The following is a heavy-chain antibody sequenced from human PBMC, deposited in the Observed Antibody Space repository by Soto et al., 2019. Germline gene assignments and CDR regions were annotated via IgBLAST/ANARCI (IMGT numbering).Heavy chain of an antibody. V-gene: IGHV1-69*13. CDR1: GVTFSSYA. D-gene: IGHD2-2*01. J-gene: IGHJ5*02. CDR2: IIPIFGTA. Sequence: SVKVSCKASGVTFSSYAISWVRQAPGQGLEWMGGIIPIFGTANYAQKFQGRVTITADESTSTAYMELSSLRSEDTAVYYCARDGGGYCISTSCFYNWFDPWGQGTLVTVSS. CDR3: ARDGGGYCISTSCFYNWFDP.